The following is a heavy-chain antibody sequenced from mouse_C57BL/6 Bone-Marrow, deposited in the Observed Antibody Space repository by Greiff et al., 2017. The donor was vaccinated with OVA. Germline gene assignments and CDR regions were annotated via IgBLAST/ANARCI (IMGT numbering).Heavy chain of an antibody. V-gene: IGHV1-81*01. CDR3: ARPGGSNYVHYFDY. CDR2: IYPRSGNT. J-gene: IGHJ2*01. Sequence: VQLQQSGAELARPGASVKLSCKASGYTFTSYGISWVKQRTGQGLEWIGEIYPRSGNTYYNEKFKGKATLTADKSSSTAYMELRRLTSEDSAVYFCARPGGSNYVHYFDYWGQGTTLTVSS. CDR1: GYTFTSYG. D-gene: IGHD1-1*01.